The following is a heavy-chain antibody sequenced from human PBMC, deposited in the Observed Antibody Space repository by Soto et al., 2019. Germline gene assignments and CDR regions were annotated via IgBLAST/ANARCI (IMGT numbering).Heavy chain of an antibody. D-gene: IGHD6-6*01. CDR2: IYWNDDV. J-gene: IGHJ3*01. V-gene: IGHV2-5*01. CDR1: GFSLSTNGVG. Sequence: SGPTLVNPTQTLTLTCTFSGFSLSTNGVGVGWIRQPPGKALEWLALIYWNDDVRYSPSLNNRLTITKGTSQSEVVLTLTNLDPADTATYFCAYRLVAARPDGFVFWGPGTMVTVSS. CDR3: AYRLVAARPDGFVF.